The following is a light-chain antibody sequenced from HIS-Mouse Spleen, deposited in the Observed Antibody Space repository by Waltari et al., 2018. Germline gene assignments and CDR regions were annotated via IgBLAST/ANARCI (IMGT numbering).Light chain of an antibody. CDR1: QGISSY. Sequence: DIQLTQSPSFLSASVGDRVTITCRASQGISSYLPWYQQKQGKAPNLLIYAASTLQSGVPSRFSGSGSGTEFTLTISSLQPEDFATYYCQQLNSYPPTFGQGTKVEIK. V-gene: IGKV1-9*01. CDR3: QQLNSYPPT. CDR2: AAS. J-gene: IGKJ1*01.